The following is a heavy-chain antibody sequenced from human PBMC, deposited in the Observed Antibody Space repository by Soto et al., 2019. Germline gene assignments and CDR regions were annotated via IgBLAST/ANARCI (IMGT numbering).Heavy chain of an antibody. CDR1: GGSIRGSNAY. CDR2: MHYSGYT. J-gene: IGHJ4*02. D-gene: IGHD3-22*01. Sequence: SETLSLTCTVSGGSIRGSNAYWAWIRQTPGKGLEWIGSMHYSGYTHYNPSLESRATISVDTSKNQFSLKLTSLTAADTAMYYCGRRVEDSRGYYYADYWGQG. CDR3: GRRVEDSRGYYYADY. V-gene: IGHV4-39*01.